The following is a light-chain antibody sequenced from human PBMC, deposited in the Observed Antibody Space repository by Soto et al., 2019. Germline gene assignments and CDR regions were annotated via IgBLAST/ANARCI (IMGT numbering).Light chain of an antibody. J-gene: IGKJ5*01. V-gene: IGKV3-15*01. CDR1: QSVGNN. CDR2: GAS. CDR3: QQYNGWPIT. Sequence: EIVMTQSPGTLSVSPGERVTLSCRASQSVGNNLAWHQQKPGQAPRLLIYGASTRATGFPARFSGSGSGTEFTLTISSLQSEDFAVYYCQQYNGWPITFGQVTRPAI.